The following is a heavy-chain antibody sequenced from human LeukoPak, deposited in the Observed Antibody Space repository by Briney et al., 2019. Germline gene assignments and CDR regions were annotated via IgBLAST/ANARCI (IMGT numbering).Heavy chain of an antibody. J-gene: IGHJ4*02. CDR1: GFTLNNYA. CDR2: ICSNGGNT. D-gene: IGHD2-2*01. CDR3: AKVISSSCGIGGY. Sequence: GGSLRLSCAASGFTLNNYAMTRVCQAPGKGLEWVSAICSNGGNTYYADSVRGRFTISRDTSKNTLYLQMNSLRVEDTAVYYCAKVISSSCGIGGYWGQGTLVTVSS. V-gene: IGHV3-23*01.